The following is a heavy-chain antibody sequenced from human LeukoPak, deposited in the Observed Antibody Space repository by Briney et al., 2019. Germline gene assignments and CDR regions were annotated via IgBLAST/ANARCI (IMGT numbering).Heavy chain of an antibody. CDR2: IYYSGST. V-gene: IGHV4-39*01. D-gene: IGHD5-18*01. CDR1: GTSISSSSYY. J-gene: IGHJ4*02. Sequence: NPSETLSLTCTVSGTSISSSSYYWGWIRQPPGKGLEWIGSIYYSGSTYYKPSLKSRVTISVDTSKNQFSLKLSSVTAADTAVYYCASRSSYSYGPTDYWGQGTLVTVSS. CDR3: ASRSSYSYGPTDY.